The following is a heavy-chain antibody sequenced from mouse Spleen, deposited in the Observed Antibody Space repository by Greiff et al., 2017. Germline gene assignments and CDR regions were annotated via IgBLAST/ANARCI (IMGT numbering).Heavy chain of an antibody. J-gene: IGHJ3*01. V-gene: IGHV1-15*01. CDR3: TTPHYYDGRAWFAY. CDR2: IDPETGGT. D-gene: IGHD1-2*01. Sequence: QVQLQQSGAELVRPGASVTLSCKASGYTFTDYEMHWVKQTPVHGLEWIGAIDPETGGTAYNQKFKGKAILTADKSSSTAYMELRSLTSEDSAVYYCTTPHYYDGRAWFAYWGQGTLVTVSA. CDR1: GYTFTDYE.